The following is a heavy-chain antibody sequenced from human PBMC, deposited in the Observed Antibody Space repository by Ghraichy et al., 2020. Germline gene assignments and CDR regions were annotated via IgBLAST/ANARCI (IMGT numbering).Heavy chain of an antibody. D-gene: IGHD6-19*01. V-gene: IGHV6-1*01. CDR2: TYYRSKWYN. CDR1: GDSVSSNSAA. Sequence: SQTLSLTCAISGDSVSSNSAAWNWIRQSPSRGLEWLGRTYYRSKWYNDYAVSVKSRITINPDTSKNQFSLQLNSVTPEDTAVYYCARGGWIAVAGKGGNWFDPWGQGTLVTVSS. J-gene: IGHJ5*02. CDR3: ARGGWIAVAGKGGNWFDP.